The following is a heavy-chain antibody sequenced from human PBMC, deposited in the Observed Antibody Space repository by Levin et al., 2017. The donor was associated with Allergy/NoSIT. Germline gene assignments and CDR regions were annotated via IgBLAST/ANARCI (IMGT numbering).Heavy chain of an antibody. Sequence: AASVKVSCAASGFTVSSNYMSWVRQAPGKGLEWVSVIYSGGSTYYADSVKGRFTISRDNSKNTLYLQMNSLRAEDTAVYYCARSDSYGYFDYWGQGTLVTVSS. CDR2: IYSGGST. CDR1: GFTVSSNY. D-gene: IGHD5-18*01. CDR3: ARSDSYGYFDY. J-gene: IGHJ4*02. V-gene: IGHV3-66*01.